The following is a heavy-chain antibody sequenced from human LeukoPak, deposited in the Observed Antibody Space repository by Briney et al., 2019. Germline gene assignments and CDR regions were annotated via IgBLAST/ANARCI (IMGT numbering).Heavy chain of an antibody. CDR2: ISGSGGST. D-gene: IGHD1-1*01. V-gene: IGHV3-23*01. CDR3: ATAPPVPYYFDY. J-gene: IGHJ4*02. CDR1: GFPFSYYY. Sequence: GGSVRLSCAASGFPFSYYYMRWIRQAPGKGLEWVSAISGSGGSTYYADSVKGRFTISRDNSKNTLYLQMNNLRAEDSAVYYCATAPPVPYYFDYWGQGTLVTVSS.